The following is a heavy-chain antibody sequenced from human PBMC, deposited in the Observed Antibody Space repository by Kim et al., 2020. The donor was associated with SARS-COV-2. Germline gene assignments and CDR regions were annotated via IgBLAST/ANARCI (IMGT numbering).Heavy chain of an antibody. CDR3: ARGFDY. CDR2: IDDSGSP. Sequence: IDDSGSPNSRPSLKSRGPVSVATSKTQFSLKLSAVTAADTAVYYCARGFDYWGPGTLVTVSS. J-gene: IGHJ4*02. V-gene: IGHV4-59*09.